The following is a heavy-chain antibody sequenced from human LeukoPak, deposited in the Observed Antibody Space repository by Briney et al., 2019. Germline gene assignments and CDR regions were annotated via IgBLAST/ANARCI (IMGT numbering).Heavy chain of an antibody. D-gene: IGHD2-15*01. CDR3: ARAVGYCRGGSCYAYYFDY. CDR1: GFTFSSYW. V-gene: IGHV3-7*03. CDR2: IEEDGSEK. J-gene: IGHJ4*02. Sequence: GGSLRLSCAASGFTFSSYWMSWVRQAPGKGLEWVANIEEDGSEKYYVDSMKGRFTISRDNAKNTMSRDNAKNSLYLEMNSLRAEDTAVYYCARAVGYCRGGSCYAYYFDYWGQGTLVTVSS.